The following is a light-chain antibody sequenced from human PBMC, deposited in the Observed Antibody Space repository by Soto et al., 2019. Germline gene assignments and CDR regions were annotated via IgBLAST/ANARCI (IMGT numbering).Light chain of an antibody. Sequence: SQMTQSPSTLSGSVGDRVTITCRAIQTISSWLAWYQQKPGKAPKLLIYKASTLKSGVPSRFSGSGSGTEFTLTISSLQSEDFAVYYCRQYNNWPPLWTFGQGTKVDI. J-gene: IGKJ1*01. CDR3: RQYNNWPPLWT. CDR2: KAS. CDR1: QTISSW. V-gene: IGKV1-5*03.